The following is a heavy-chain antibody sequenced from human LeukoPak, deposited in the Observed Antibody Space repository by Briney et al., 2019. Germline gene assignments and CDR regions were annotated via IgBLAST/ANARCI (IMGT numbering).Heavy chain of an antibody. CDR1: GFTFSSYG. D-gene: IGHD1-26*01. CDR2: ISYDGSNK. CDR3: AKGKSGNFYFDY. J-gene: IGHJ4*02. V-gene: IGHV3-30*18. Sequence: PGGSLRLSCAASGFTFSSYGMHWVRQAPGKGLEWVAVISYDGSNKYYADSVKGRFTISRDNSKNTLYLQMNSLRAEDTAVYYCAKGKSGNFYFDYWGQGTLVTVSS.